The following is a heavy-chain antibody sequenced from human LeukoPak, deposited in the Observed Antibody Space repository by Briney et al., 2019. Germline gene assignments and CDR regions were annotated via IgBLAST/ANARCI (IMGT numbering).Heavy chain of an antibody. D-gene: IGHD3-9*01. CDR1: GYTFTSYY. CDR3: ARGQNFDWLFDY. Sequence: ASVKVSCKASGYTFTSYYMHWVRQAPGPGLEWMGIINPSGGSTNYAQKFQGRVTITADKSTRPAYMELSSLRSEDTAVYYCARGQNFDWLFDYWGQGTLVTVSS. J-gene: IGHJ4*02. CDR2: INPSGGST. V-gene: IGHV1-46*01.